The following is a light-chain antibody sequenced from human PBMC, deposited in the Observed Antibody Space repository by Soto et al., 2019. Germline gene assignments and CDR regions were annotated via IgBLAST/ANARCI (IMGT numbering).Light chain of an antibody. CDR3: SSYAGRSVV. V-gene: IGLV2-8*01. J-gene: IGLJ2*01. Sequence: ALTQPPSASGSPGQSVTISCTGTSSDVGGYNYVSWFQQHPGKAPKVMIYEVSKRPSGVPDRFSGSKSGNTASLTVSGLQAEDEADYYCSSYAGRSVVFGGGTKVTVL. CDR1: SSDVGGYNY. CDR2: EVS.